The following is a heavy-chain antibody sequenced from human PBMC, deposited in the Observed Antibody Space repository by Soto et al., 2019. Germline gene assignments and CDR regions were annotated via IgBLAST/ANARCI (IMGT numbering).Heavy chain of an antibody. D-gene: IGHD2-15*01. V-gene: IGHV3-30-3*01. CDR2: ISYDGNSK. CDR3: SRDLGGTDY. J-gene: IGHJ4*02. Sequence: QVQLVESGGGVVQPGRSLRLSCAASGFTFSTYAIHWVRQAPGKGLEWVAVISYDGNSKYYADSVKGRFTISRDNSKNTVYLQLNRLTTEDTAMFYCSRDLGGTDYWGQGTQVTVSS. CDR1: GFTFSTYA.